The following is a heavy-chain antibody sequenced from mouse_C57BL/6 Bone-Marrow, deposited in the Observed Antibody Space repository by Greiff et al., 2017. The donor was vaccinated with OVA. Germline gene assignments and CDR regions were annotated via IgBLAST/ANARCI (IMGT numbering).Heavy chain of an antibody. CDR2: LRNKANGYPT. CDR1: GFTFTDYY. Sequence: EVQLQESGGGLVQPGGSLSLSCAASGFTFTDYYMSWVRQPPGKALEWLGFLRNKANGYPTEYSASVKGRVTISRDNSQSILYLQMNALRAEDRATYYCARSPYYYGSMAMDYWGQGTSVTVSS. J-gene: IGHJ4*01. CDR3: ARSPYYYGSMAMDY. D-gene: IGHD1-1*01. V-gene: IGHV7-3*01.